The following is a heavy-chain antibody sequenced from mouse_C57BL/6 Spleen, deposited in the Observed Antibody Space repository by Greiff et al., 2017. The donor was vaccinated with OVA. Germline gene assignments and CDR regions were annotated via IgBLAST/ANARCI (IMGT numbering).Heavy chain of an antibody. Sequence: EVKLMESGEGLVKPGGSLKLSCAASGFTFSSYAMSWVRQTPEKRLEWVAYISSGGDYIYYADTVKGRFTISRDNARNTLYLQMSSLKSEDTAMYYCTREEGSPYYYAMDYWGQGTSVTVSS. D-gene: IGHD1-1*01. CDR1: GFTFSSYA. CDR2: ISSGGDYI. J-gene: IGHJ4*01. CDR3: TREEGSPYYYAMDY. V-gene: IGHV5-9-1*02.